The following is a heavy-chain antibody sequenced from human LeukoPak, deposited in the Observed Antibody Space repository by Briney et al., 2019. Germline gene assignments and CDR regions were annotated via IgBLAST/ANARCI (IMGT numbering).Heavy chain of an antibody. CDR2: IYHSGST. V-gene: IGHV4-4*02. J-gene: IGHJ3*02. CDR1: GGSISSSNW. D-gene: IGHD3-22*01. Sequence: SETLSLTCAVSGGSISSSNWWSWVRQPPGKGLEWIGEIYHSGSTNYNPSLKSRVTISVDKSKNQFSLKLTSVTAADTAVYYCAKSNGYGLIDIWGQGTMVTVSS. CDR3: AKSNGYGLIDI.